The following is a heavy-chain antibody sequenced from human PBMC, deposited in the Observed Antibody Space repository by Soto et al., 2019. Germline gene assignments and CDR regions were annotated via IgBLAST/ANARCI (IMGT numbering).Heavy chain of an antibody. D-gene: IGHD6-13*01. J-gene: IGHJ4*02. CDR1: GFTFSSYA. Sequence: GESLKISCAASGFTFSSYAMSWVRQAPGKGLEWVSAISGSGGSTYYADSVKGRFTISRDNSKNTLYLQMNSLRAEDTAVYYCAKVRPYSSSRYYFDYWGQGTLVTVSS. CDR3: AKVRPYSSSRYYFDY. V-gene: IGHV3-23*01. CDR2: ISGSGGST.